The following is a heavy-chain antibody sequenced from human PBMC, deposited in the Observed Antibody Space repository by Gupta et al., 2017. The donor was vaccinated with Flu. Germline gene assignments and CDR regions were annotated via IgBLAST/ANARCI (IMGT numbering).Heavy chain of an antibody. Sequence: EVQLVESGGGLVKPGGSLRLSCAAGGITFSTYLMIWVRQAPGKGLEWVSSISSSSSYIYYADSVRGRFTISRDNAKNSLYLQMNSLRAEDTAVYYCARSWDPVGALDIWGQGTKVTVSS. CDR1: GITFSTYL. J-gene: IGHJ3*02. D-gene: IGHD1-26*01. CDR3: ARSWDPVGALDI. CDR2: ISSSSSYI. V-gene: IGHV3-21*01.